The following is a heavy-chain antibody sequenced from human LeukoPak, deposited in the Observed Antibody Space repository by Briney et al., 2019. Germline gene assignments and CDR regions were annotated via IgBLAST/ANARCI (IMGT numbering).Heavy chain of an antibody. CDR2: ISAYNGNT. Sequence: ASVKVSCKASGYTFTSYGISWVRQAPGQGLEWMGWISAYNGNTNYAQKLQGRVTMTTDTYRSTAYMELRSQRSDDTAVCYCARELPIAARQTRTNGAFDTWGQGTMVTVSS. D-gene: IGHD6-6*01. V-gene: IGHV1-18*01. CDR3: ARELPIAARQTRTNGAFDT. CDR1: GYTFTSYG. J-gene: IGHJ3*02.